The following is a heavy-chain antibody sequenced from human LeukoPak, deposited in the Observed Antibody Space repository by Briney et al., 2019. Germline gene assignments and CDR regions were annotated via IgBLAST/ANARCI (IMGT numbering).Heavy chain of an antibody. CDR1: GFTFSSYS. D-gene: IGHD3-3*01. CDR3: ARGRYYDFWSGYYTL. Sequence: VGSLRLSCAASGFTFSSYSMNWVRQAPGKGLEWVSSISSSSSYIYYADSVKGRFTISRDNAKNSLYLQMNSLRAEDTAVYYCARGRYYDFWSGYYTLWGQGTLVTVSS. J-gene: IGHJ4*02. V-gene: IGHV3-21*01. CDR2: ISSSSSYI.